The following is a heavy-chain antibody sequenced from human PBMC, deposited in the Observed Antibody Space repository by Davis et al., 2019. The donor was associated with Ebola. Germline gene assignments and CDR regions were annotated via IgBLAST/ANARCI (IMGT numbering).Heavy chain of an antibody. CDR1: GFTFSSYW. CDR3: AKDGQLWTGLYYYGMDV. J-gene: IGHJ6*02. Sequence: GGSLRLSCAASGFTFSSYWMSWVRQAPGKGLEWVANIKQDGSEKYYADSVKGRFTISRDNSKNTLYLQMNSLRAEDTAVYYCAKDGQLWTGLYYYGMDVWGQGTTVTVSS. CDR2: IKQDGSEK. D-gene: IGHD5-18*01. V-gene: IGHV3-7*01.